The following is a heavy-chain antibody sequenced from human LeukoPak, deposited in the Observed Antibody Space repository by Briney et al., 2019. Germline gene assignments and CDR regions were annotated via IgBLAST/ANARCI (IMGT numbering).Heavy chain of an antibody. CDR2: IWQNGGHK. CDR3: ARDSGYTYGHPLDY. V-gene: IGHV3-33*01. Sequence: GRSLRLSCAAPGFSFSTYGIHGVRQAPGKGLEWVAVIWQNGGHKYYGDSLRDDFTISRDNSKTTLYLQMDSLRDKDTAVYYCARDSGYTYGHPLDYWGQGTLVTVSS. CDR1: GFSFSTYG. D-gene: IGHD5-18*01. J-gene: IGHJ4*02.